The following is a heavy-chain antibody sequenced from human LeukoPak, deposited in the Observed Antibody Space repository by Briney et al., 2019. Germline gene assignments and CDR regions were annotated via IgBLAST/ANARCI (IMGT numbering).Heavy chain of an antibody. V-gene: IGHV1-8*01. CDR2: MNPNNGNT. CDR1: GYTFTSYD. CDR3: ARGYYYDSSGYFDLDY. J-gene: IGHJ4*02. Sequence: GASVKVSCKASGYTFTSYDINWVRQATGQGLEWMGWMNPNNGNTDYAQKFQGRVTMTRDTSISTAYMELSRLRSDDTAVYYCARGYYYDSSGYFDLDYWGQGTLVTVSS. D-gene: IGHD3-22*01.